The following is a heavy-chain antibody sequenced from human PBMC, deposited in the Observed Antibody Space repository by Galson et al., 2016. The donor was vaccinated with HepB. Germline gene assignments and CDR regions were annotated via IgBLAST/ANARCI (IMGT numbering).Heavy chain of an antibody. J-gene: IGHJ4*02. D-gene: IGHD2-15*01. V-gene: IGHV1-46*01. Sequence: SVKVSCKASGYTFATHVMHWVRQAPGQGLEWMGIINPSDGSPTYAQKFQDRVAMTRDTSTSTVYMELGNLRSEDTAVDYCARRAQVVHYRPDYWGQGTPGHVPS. CDR3: ARRAQVVHYRPDY. CDR2: INPSDGSP. CDR1: GYTFATHV.